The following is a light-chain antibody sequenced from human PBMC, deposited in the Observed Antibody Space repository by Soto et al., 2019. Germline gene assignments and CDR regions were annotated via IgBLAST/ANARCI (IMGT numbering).Light chain of an antibody. CDR2: WAS. CDR1: QTILYSSNNKIY. V-gene: IGKV4-1*01. J-gene: IGKJ1*01. CDR3: QQYYSSPRT. Sequence: DIVMTQSPDSLAVSLGERATINCKSSQTILYSSNNKIYLAWYQQKPGQPPKLLIYWASTRESGVPDRFSGSGSGTDFTLTISSLQAEDVAVYYCQQYYSSPRTFGQGTKVAIK.